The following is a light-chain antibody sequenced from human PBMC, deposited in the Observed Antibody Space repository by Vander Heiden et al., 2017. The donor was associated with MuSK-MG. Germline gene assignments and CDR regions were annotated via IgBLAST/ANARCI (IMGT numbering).Light chain of an antibody. J-gene: IGKJ4*01. CDR2: AIS. V-gene: IGKV1-17*01. Sequence: DIQMTQSPSSLSASVGDRVTITCRASQGIGNYLGWFQQKPGKAPRRLIYAISSLQSGVPSRFSGSGSETEFTLTISSLQPEDFATYYCQQDIRLPLTFGGGTKVXIK. CDR3: QQDIRLPLT. CDR1: QGIGNY.